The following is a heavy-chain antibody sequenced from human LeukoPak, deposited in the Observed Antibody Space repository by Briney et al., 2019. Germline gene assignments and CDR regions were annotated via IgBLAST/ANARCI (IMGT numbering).Heavy chain of an antibody. CDR1: GGSFSGYY. CDR2: IHHSGST. Sequence: SETLSLTCAVYGGSFSGYYWSWIRQPPGKGLEWIGEIHHSGSTNYNPSLSSRVTISLDTSKNQFSLKLRSVTAADTAVYYCARGGASSIPLDYWGRGTLVTVSS. CDR3: ARGGASSIPLDY. V-gene: IGHV4-34*01. J-gene: IGHJ4*02. D-gene: IGHD2-2*02.